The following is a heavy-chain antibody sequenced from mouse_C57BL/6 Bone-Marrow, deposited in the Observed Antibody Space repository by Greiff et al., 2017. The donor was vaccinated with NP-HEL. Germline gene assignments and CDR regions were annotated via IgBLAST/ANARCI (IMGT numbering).Heavy chain of an antibody. Sequence: EVKLQESGGGLVQPGGSLSLSCAASGFTFTDYYMSWVRQPPGKALEWLGFIRNKANGYTTEYSASVKGRFTISRDNSQSILYLQMNALRAEDSATYYCARSDRDAMDYWGQGTSVTVSS. CDR1: GFTFTDYY. J-gene: IGHJ4*01. V-gene: IGHV7-3*01. CDR2: IRNKANGYTT. CDR3: ARSDRDAMDY.